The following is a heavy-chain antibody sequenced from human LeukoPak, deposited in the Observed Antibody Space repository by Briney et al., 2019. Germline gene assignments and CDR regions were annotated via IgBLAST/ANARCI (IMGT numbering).Heavy chain of an antibody. CDR3: ARVSIAAPVESSHDY. Sequence: ASVTVSCKASGYTFTSYDFSWVRQAPGQGLEWMGWISVYNGNTNYAQKLQGRVTMTTDTSTSTAYMELRSLRSDDTAVYYCARVSIAAPVESSHDYWGQGTLVTVSS. CDR1: GYTFTSYD. D-gene: IGHD6-13*01. V-gene: IGHV1-18*01. CDR2: ISVYNGNT. J-gene: IGHJ4*02.